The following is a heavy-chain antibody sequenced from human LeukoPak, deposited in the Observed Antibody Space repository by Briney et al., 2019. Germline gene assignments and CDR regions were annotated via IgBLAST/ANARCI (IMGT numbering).Heavy chain of an antibody. Sequence: ASVTVSCKTSGYTFTSYDINWVRQAPGQGLEWMGWMSPNTGHTGYARRFQDRITMTWSTSISTVYMELSSLRFEDTAIYYCARGTPTMVRGISFRFDPWGQGTLVTVSS. CDR1: GYTFTSYD. CDR3: ARGTPTMVRGISFRFDP. CDR2: MSPNTGHT. D-gene: IGHD3-10*01. J-gene: IGHJ5*02. V-gene: IGHV1-8*01.